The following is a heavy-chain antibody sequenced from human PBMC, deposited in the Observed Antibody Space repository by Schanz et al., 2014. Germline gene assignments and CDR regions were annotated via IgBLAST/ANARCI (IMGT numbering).Heavy chain of an antibody. D-gene: IGHD3-9*01. CDR3: AKAADWPVTRFDP. CDR2: ISGDHRNT. V-gene: IGHV3-23*04. Sequence: EVQLVASGGGLVQPGGSLRLSCAASGFTFSTHAMSWVRQAPGKGLEWVSSISGDHRNTFYADSVKGRFTISRDNSKNLLYLQMNSLRAEDTAVYYCAKAADWPVTRFDPWGQGTLVTVSS. CDR1: GFTFSTHA. J-gene: IGHJ5*02.